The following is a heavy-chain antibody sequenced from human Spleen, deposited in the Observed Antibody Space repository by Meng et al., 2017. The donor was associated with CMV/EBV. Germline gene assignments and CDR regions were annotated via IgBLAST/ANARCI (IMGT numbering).Heavy chain of an antibody. D-gene: IGHD3-10*01. CDR3: AKERYYGPGSQYFDY. J-gene: IGHJ4*02. V-gene: IGHV3-33*06. Sequence: GGSLRLSCAASGFTFSSYGMHWVRQAPGKGLEWVAVIWYDGSNKYYADSVKGRCTISRDNSKNTLYLQMNSLRAEDTAVYYCAKERYYGPGSQYFDYWGQGTLVTVSS. CDR1: GFTFSSYG. CDR2: IWYDGSNK.